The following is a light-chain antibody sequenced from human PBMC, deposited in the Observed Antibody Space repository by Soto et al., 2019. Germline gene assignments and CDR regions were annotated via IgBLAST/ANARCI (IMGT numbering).Light chain of an antibody. CDR3: HQYGRSPRT. J-gene: IGKJ5*01. CDR1: QFVSTRS. Sequence: EIVLTQSPGTLSLSPGESATLLCRASQFVSTRSLAWYQQKPGQAPRLLIYGASTRATGIPDRFSGSGSGTDFTLTSTPLEPEDFAVYSCHQYGRSPRTFGQGTRLEIK. CDR2: GAS. V-gene: IGKV3-20*01.